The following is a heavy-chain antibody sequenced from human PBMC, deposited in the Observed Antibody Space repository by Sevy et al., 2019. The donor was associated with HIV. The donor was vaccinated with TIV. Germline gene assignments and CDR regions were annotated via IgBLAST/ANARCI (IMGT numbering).Heavy chain of an antibody. CDR3: ATGDTAMITDLDY. D-gene: IGHD5-18*01. CDR2: VESGGST. V-gene: IGHV3-23*01. J-gene: IGHJ4*02. Sequence: GGSLRLSSGASGFIFSNNAMNWVRQAPGKGPEWVSGVESGGSTYYADSVKGRFTISRDNSKNMLFLQMSSLRAEDTAIYYCATGDTAMITDLDYWGLGTLVTVSS. CDR1: GFIFSNNA.